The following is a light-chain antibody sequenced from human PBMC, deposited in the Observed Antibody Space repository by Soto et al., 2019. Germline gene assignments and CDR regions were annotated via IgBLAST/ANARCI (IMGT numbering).Light chain of an antibody. V-gene: IGKV1-39*01. Sequence: DIQMTPSPSSLSASVVDRVTITCRASQSISSYLNWYQQEPGTAPKLLIYAASSLQSGVPSRFSGSGSGTEFTLTISSLQPDDFATYYCQQYNSYSATFGQGTRWIS. CDR1: QSISSY. CDR3: QQYNSYSAT. J-gene: IGKJ1*01. CDR2: AAS.